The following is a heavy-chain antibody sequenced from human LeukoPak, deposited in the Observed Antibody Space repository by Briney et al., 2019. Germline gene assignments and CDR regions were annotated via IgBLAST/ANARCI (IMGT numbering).Heavy chain of an antibody. CDR2: INGGGGGGT. V-gene: IGHV3-23*01. J-gene: IGHJ5*02. Sequence: PGGSLRLPCAASGFTFSNYAMSWVRQAPGKGLEWVSGINGGGGGGTFHADSVRGRFTISRDNSKNTLYLQMSSLRAEDTAVYYCAASLPNIVVVPAAKGPFGSWGQGTLVSVSS. CDR1: GFTFSNYA. D-gene: IGHD2-2*01. CDR3: AASLPNIVVVPAAKGPFGS.